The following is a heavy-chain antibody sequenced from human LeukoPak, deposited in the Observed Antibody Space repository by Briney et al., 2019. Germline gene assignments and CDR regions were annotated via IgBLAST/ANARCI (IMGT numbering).Heavy chain of an antibody. D-gene: IGHD3-9*01. CDR2: ISAYNGNT. CDR1: GYTFTSYD. J-gene: IGHJ4*02. V-gene: IGHV1-18*01. Sequence: WASVRVSCKASGYTFTSYDINWVRRATGQGLEWMGWISAYNGNTNYAQKLQGRVTMTTDTSTSTAYMELRSLRSDDTAVYYCARAIYDILTGYYITYFDYWGQGTLVTVSS. CDR3: ARAIYDILTGYYITYFDY.